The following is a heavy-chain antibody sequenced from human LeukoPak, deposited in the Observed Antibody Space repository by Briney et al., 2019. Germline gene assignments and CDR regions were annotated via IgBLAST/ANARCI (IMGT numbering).Heavy chain of an antibody. CDR2: IYFSGST. CDR1: GGSISSYY. V-gene: IGHV4-59*01. CDR3: ARGRRGAMVPEY. D-gene: IGHD5-18*01. Sequence: PSETLSLTCTVSGGSISSYYWSWIRQPPGKGLEWIGYIYFSGSTNYNPSLKSRVTISVDTSKNQFSLKLSSVTAADTAVYYCARGRRGAMVPEYWGQGTLVTVSS. J-gene: IGHJ4*02.